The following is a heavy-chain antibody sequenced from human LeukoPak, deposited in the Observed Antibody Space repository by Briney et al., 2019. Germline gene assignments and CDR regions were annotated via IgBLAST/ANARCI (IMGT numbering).Heavy chain of an antibody. CDR2: IIPILGRA. J-gene: IGHJ4*02. CDR1: GGTFSSYT. Sequence: ASVKLSCKASGGTFSSYTISWVRQAPGQGLEWMGRIIPILGRANYAQKFRCRVTITADKSTSTAYMELSSLRSEDTAVYYCARGYSSSPIDYWGQGTLVTVSS. V-gene: IGHV1-69*08. D-gene: IGHD6-13*01. CDR3: ARGYSSSPIDY.